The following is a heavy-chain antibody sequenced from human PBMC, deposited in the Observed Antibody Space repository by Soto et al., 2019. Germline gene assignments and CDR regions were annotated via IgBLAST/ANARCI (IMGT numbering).Heavy chain of an antibody. CDR1: GGTFGSDA. D-gene: IGHD3-22*01. CDR3: ARDRTDSGYYTNWLDP. V-gene: IGHV1-69*06. J-gene: IGHJ5*02. CDR2: IIPIFGTT. Sequence: QVHLMQSGAEVKTPGSSVKVSCNASGGTFGSDAITWVRQAPGQVLEWLGRIIPIFGTTKYAQNFQGRVTISADTATLTSYMGLHSRTSDDTALYYCARDRTDSGYYTNWLDPWGQGTQVTVSS.